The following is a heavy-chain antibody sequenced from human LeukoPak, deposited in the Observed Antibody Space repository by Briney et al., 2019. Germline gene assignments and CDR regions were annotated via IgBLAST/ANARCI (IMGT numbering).Heavy chain of an antibody. J-gene: IGHJ6*03. D-gene: IGHD6-19*01. CDR2: IKQDGSEK. CDR1: GFTFDTYW. CDR3: ARGIAVAGYYYYMDV. V-gene: IGHV3-7*01. Sequence: GGSLRLSCAASGFTFDTYWMSWVRQAPGKGLEWVANIKQDGSEKDYVDSVKGRFTISRDNARNSLYLQMNSLRAEDTAVYYCARGIAVAGYYYYMDVWGKGTTVTVSS.